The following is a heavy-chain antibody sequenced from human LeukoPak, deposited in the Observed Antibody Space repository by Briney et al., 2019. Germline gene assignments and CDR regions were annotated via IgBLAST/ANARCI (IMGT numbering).Heavy chain of an antibody. D-gene: IGHD3-22*01. CDR3: ARATGRYDSSWFDP. CDR1: GGSISSYY. CDR2: IYTSGSI. Sequence: SETLSLTCTVSGGSISSYYWSWIRQPAGKGLEWIGRIYTSGSINYNPSLKSRVTMSVDTSKNQFSLKLTSVTAADTAVYYCARATGRYDSSWFDPWGQGTLVTVSS. V-gene: IGHV4-4*07. J-gene: IGHJ5*02.